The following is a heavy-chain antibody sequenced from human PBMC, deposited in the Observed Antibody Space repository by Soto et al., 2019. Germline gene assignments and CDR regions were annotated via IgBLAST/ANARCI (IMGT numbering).Heavy chain of an antibody. D-gene: IGHD5-12*01. J-gene: IGHJ6*03. CDR1: GGSISSGGYY. Sequence: SETLSLTCTVSGGSISSGGYYWSWIRQHPGKGLEWIGYIYYSGSTNYNPSLKSRVTISVDTSKNQFSLKLSSVTAADTAVYYCARVSEYSGYDYYYYYYMDVWGKGTTVTVSS. CDR3: ARVSEYSGYDYYYYYYMDV. V-gene: IGHV4-61*08. CDR2: IYYSGST.